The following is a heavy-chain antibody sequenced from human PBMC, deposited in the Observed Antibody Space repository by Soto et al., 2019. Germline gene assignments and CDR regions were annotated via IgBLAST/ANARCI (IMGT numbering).Heavy chain of an antibody. J-gene: IGHJ6*02. Sequence: SETLSLTCTVSGVSLSGSTYNWSWFLQPPGKGLDWICFARYVGSPFHNPTLNTRATISVQSSKIQFALRLTSLSAADTAVYYCGSAHCMDFWGRGTTVTVSS. V-gene: IGHV4-31*03. D-gene: IGHD6-6*01. CDR1: GVSLSGSTYN. CDR2: ARYVGSP. CDR3: GSAHCMDF.